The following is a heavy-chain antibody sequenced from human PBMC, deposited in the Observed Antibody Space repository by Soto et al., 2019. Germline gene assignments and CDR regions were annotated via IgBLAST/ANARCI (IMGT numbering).Heavy chain of an antibody. CDR1: GFTFSAYG. CDR2: ISVSGTST. J-gene: IGHJ4*02. CDR3: AKDWTRGSGGYPDYFDY. D-gene: IGHD3-10*01. Sequence: EVQLLESGGGLVQPGGSLRLSCAGSGFTFSAYGMSWVCQAPGKGLEWVSGISVSGTSTYYADSVKGRFTISRDNSKNTLYLQMKRLSAEDTALYYCAKDWTRGSGGYPDYFDYWGQGTLVTVSS. V-gene: IGHV3-23*01.